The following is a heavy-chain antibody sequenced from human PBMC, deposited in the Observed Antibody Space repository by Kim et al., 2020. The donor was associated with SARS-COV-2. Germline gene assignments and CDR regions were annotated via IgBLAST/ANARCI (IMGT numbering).Heavy chain of an antibody. Sequence: STKTSADSVKCRFTISRDSATNTLYLQMNSLRAEDTAVYYCEGYYFGMDVWGQGTTVTVSS. CDR2: STK. CDR3: EGYYFGMDV. V-gene: IGHV3-74*01. J-gene: IGHJ6*02.